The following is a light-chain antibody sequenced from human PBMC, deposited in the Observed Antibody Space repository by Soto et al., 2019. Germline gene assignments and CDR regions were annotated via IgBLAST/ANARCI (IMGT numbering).Light chain of an antibody. CDR1: SSNIGAPYD. J-gene: IGLJ1*01. Sequence: QSVLTQPPSVSGAPGQGVTISCTGSSSNIGAPYDVHWYQHLPGTAPQLLIYGGNNRPSGVPDRFSGSRSGTSASLAITGLQAEDEADYYCQSYDMSLNNHVFGTGTKVTVL. CDR3: QSYDMSLNNHV. CDR2: GGN. V-gene: IGLV1-40*01.